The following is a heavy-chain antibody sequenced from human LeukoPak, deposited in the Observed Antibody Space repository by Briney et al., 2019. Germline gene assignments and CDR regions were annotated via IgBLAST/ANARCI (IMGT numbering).Heavy chain of an antibody. D-gene: IGHD3-3*01. CDR1: GFTFSSHS. V-gene: IGHV3-69-1*01. Sequence: GGSLRLSCAASGFTFSSHSINWVRQAPGKGLEWIATMTSTNNIHYADSVEGRFTISRDNAENSVYLQMNSLRDEDTAVYSCARAQTLFWEFDGFDIWGRGTKATVSS. J-gene: IGHJ3*02. CDR3: ARAQTLFWEFDGFDI. CDR2: MTSTNNI.